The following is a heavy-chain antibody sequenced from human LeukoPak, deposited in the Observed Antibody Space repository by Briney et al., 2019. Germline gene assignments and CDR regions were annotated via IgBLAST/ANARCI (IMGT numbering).Heavy chain of an antibody. CDR2: ISASGGST. Sequence: GGSLRLSCAASGFTLSSFAMSWVRQAPGKGLEWVSGISASGGSTYYADSVKGRLTISRDNSKSTLYLQMNSLRAEDTAVYFCAKAGGRGATPASGRTSFDYWGQGTLVTVSS. J-gene: IGHJ4*02. CDR3: AKAGGRGATPASGRTSFDY. V-gene: IGHV3-23*01. CDR1: GFTLSSFA. D-gene: IGHD6-13*01.